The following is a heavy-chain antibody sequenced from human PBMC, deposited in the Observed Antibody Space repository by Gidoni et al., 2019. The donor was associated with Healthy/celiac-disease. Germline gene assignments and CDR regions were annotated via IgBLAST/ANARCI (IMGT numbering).Heavy chain of an antibody. CDR3: AGGPGSFRTFDP. D-gene: IGHD2-2*01. Sequence: STNYNPSLKSRVTISVDTSKNQFSLKLSSVTAADTAVYYCAGGPGSFRTFDPWGQGTLVTVSS. CDR2: ST. V-gene: IGHV4-59*09. J-gene: IGHJ5*02.